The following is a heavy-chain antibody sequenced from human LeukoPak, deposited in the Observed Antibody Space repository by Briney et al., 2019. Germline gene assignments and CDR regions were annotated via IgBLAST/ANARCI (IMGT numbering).Heavy chain of an antibody. CDR2: FDPEDGET. CDR3: AARRRPLWGPFDY. CDR1: GDTLTEVC. D-gene: IGHD3-10*01. J-gene: IGHJ4*02. Sequence: ASVKVSCKVSGDTLTEVCIHWVRQAPGKGLEYMGGFDPEDGETVYTQKFQGRVTMTEDTSTDTAYMDLSGLRSEDTALYYCAARRRPLWGPFDYWGQGTLVTVSS. V-gene: IGHV1-24*01.